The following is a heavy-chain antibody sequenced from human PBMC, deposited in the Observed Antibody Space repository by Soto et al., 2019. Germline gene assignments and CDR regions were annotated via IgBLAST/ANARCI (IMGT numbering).Heavy chain of an antibody. CDR2: ISPYNGGT. J-gene: IGHJ6*04. Sequence: GASVKVSCKSSGYTFTSYAISWVQHSPGQWLEWMGWISPYNGGTDYAQKVEGRVTMTTDTSTSTAYMELRSLRSDDTAVYYCARDFFNDDVSRCYYYYGMDVWGKGTTVTVSS. CDR1: GYTFTSYA. CDR3: ARDFFNDDVSRCYYYYGMDV. V-gene: IGHV1-18*01. D-gene: IGHD1-1*01.